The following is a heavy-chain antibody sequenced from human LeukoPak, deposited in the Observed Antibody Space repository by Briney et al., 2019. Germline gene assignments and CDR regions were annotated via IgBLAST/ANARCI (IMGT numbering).Heavy chain of an antibody. CDR2: ILYDGSKK. D-gene: IGHD3-9*01. J-gene: IGHJ3*02. CDR1: GFIFSSYN. Sequence: GGSLRLSCAASGFIFSSYNMHWVRQAPGKGLEWAAAILYDGSKKYYADSVKGRFSVYRDNSNYTLYMEFNSLRAEDTALYSCWNFDRRTQDFQIWGKGTMVTVSS. V-gene: IGHV3-30*03. CDR3: WNFDRRTQDFQI.